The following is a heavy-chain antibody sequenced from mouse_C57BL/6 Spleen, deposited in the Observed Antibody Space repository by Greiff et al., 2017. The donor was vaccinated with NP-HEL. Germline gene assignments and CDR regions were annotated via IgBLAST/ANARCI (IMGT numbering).Heavy chain of an antibody. Sequence: VQLKESGGGLVKPGGSLKLSCAASGFTFSSYAMSWVRQTPEKRLEWVATISDGGSYTYYPDNVKGRFTISRDNAKNNLYLQMSHLKSEDTAMYYCARVHSILYAMDYWGQGTSVTVSS. D-gene: IGHD2-10*02. J-gene: IGHJ4*01. CDR2: ISDGGSYT. CDR3: ARVHSILYAMDY. CDR1: GFTFSSYA. V-gene: IGHV5-4*01.